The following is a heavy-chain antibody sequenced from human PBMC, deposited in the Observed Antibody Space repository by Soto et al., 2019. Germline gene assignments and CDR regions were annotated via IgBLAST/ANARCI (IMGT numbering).Heavy chain of an antibody. Sequence: EVHLLESGGGWVQPGGSLRLSCAASGFTFSSYAMSWVRQAPGKGLEWVSAISGSGGRTYYADSVKGRFTIARDKSNNTLSQQMNSLRAEDTAVYYCAKDTRIRVAAAGIFDYWGQGTLVTVSS. CDR3: AKDTRIRVAAAGIFDY. CDR1: GFTFSSYA. D-gene: IGHD6-13*01. J-gene: IGHJ4*02. CDR2: ISGSGGRT. V-gene: IGHV3-23*01.